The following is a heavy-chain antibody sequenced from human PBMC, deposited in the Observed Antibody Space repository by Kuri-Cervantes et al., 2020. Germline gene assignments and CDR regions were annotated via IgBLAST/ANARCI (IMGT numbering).Heavy chain of an antibody. CDR3: ARGRRGYCSSTSCTRGWYFDL. V-gene: IGHV4-39*07. J-gene: IGHJ2*01. Sequence: SETLSLTCTVSGGSISSSSYYWGWIRQPPGKGLEWIGSVFYSGTSYYNPSLKSRVTMSVDRSKNQFSLKLSSVTAADTAVYYCARGRRGYCSSTSCTRGWYFDLWGRGTLVTVSS. D-gene: IGHD2-2*01. CDR1: GGSISSSSYY. CDR2: VFYSGTS.